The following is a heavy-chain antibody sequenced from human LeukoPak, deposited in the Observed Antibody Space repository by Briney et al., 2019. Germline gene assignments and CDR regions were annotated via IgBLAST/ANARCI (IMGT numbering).Heavy chain of an antibody. CDR3: AKPAPGDPPTYFDS. D-gene: IGHD1-26*01. J-gene: IGHJ4*02. CDR2: VGYNGRNT. CDR1: GFTFSSYG. V-gene: IGHV3-30*02. Sequence: SGGSLRLSCAASGFTFSSYGMYWVRQAPGKGLEWVAYVGYNGRNTNFGDSVKGRFTISRDNSKNTLFLQMNSLRPEDTAVYYCAKPAPGDPPTYFDSWGQGTLVTVSS.